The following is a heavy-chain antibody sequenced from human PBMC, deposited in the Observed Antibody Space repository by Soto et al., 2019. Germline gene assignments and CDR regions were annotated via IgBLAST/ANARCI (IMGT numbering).Heavy chain of an antibody. V-gene: IGHV3-9*01. CDR1: GFTFDDYA. J-gene: IGHJ4*02. Sequence: EVQLVESGGALVQPGRSLRRSCAASGFTFDDYAMHWVRQAPGKGPEWVSGISWNSASIGYADSVKGRFTISRDNAKKSLYLQMNSLKAGDTAVYFCAKDFTPMVRMCDYWGQGTLVTVSS. CDR3: AKDFTPMVRMCDY. CDR2: ISWNSASI. D-gene: IGHD5-18*01.